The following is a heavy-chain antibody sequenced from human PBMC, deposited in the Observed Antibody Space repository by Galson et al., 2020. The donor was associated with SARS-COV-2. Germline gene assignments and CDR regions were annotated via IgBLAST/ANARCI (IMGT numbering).Heavy chain of an antibody. D-gene: IGHD6-6*01. CDR3: AIDGHSSSAYYYHMDV. Sequence: GGSLRLYCAASGFNFRTYAMTWVRQAPGKGLEWVSAFTGSGDSTFYADSVKGRFTISRDNSKNTLYLQMHSLRADDTAVYYCAIDGHSSSAYYYHMDVWGKGTTVTVSS. CDR2: FTGSGDST. CDR1: GFNFRTYA. V-gene: IGHV3-23*01. J-gene: IGHJ6*03.